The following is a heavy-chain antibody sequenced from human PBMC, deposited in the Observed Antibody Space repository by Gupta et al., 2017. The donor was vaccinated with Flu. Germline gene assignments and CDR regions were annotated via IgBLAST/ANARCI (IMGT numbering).Heavy chain of an antibody. D-gene: IGHD2-8*01. J-gene: IGHJ4*02. CDR3: AKDQPVLNPNYYFDY. CDR1: GFNFSSYA. CDR2: MSGSGDNT. Sequence: EVQLSESGGGLVQPGGSLRLSCAASGFNFSSYAMSWVRQASGKGLDWVSAMSGSGDNTYYADSVKGRFTISRDNSKNTLYLQRNSLRAEDTAVYYCAKDQPVLNPNYYFDYWGQGTLVTVSS. V-gene: IGHV3-23*01.